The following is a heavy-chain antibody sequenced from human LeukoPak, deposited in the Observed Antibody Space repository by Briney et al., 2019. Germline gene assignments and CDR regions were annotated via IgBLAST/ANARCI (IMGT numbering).Heavy chain of an antibody. Sequence: GSLRLSCAASGFTFSSYWMNWVRQAPGKGLEWVSSISSSSTDIYHADSVKGRFTISRDNAKNSLYLQMNSLRAEDTAVYYCARDDCSSASCYRIDYWGQGTLVTVSS. V-gene: IGHV3-21*01. D-gene: IGHD2-2*01. CDR1: GFTFSSYW. J-gene: IGHJ4*02. CDR2: ISSSSTDI. CDR3: ARDDCSSASCYRIDY.